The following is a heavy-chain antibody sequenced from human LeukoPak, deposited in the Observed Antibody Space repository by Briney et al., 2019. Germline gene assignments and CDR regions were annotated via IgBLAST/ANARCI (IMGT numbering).Heavy chain of an antibody. CDR3: ARGPHLALDTDDAFDI. Sequence: GGSLRLSCAVSGFTLSSYTMNWVRQAPGKGLEWVSFISSSSSYIYYADSVKGRFTISRDNAENSLYLQMNSLRVEDTAVYYCARGPHLALDTDDAFDIWGQGTMVTVSS. CDR2: ISSSSSYI. V-gene: IGHV3-21*01. D-gene: IGHD5-18*01. CDR1: GFTLSSYT. J-gene: IGHJ3*02.